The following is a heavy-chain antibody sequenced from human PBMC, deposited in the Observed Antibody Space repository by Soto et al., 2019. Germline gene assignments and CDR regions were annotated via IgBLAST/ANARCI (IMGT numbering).Heavy chain of an antibody. Sequence: QVQLVESGGGLVQPGGSLRLSCAASGFTFSDYYMSWIRQAPGTGLEWVSYISSSGRTIYYADSVKGRFNISRDNAKNSLYLQMNSLRAEDTAVYYWAGSGWELQRWFDPWGQGTLVTVSS. CDR2: ISSSGRTI. CDR1: GFTFSDYY. V-gene: IGHV3-11*01. CDR3: AGSGWELQRWFDP. J-gene: IGHJ5*02. D-gene: IGHD1-26*01.